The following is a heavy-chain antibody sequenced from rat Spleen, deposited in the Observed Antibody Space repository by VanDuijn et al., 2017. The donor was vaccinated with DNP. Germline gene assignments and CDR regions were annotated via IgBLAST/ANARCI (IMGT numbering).Heavy chain of an antibody. CDR1: GYSITSNY. CDR3: ARGNDGYFPNWYFDL. Sequence: EVQLQESGPGLVKPSQSLSLTCSVTGYSITSNYWGWIRKFPGNKMEWIGHISYSGSTGYNPSLNSRISITRDTSKNQFFLQLNSVTTEDTATYYCARGNDGYFPNWYFDLWGPGTMVTVSS. D-gene: IGHD1-12*03. J-gene: IGHJ1*01. V-gene: IGHV3-1*01. CDR2: ISYSGST.